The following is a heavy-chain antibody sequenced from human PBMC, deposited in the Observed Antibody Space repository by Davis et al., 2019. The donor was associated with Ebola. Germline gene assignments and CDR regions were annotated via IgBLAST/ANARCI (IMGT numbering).Heavy chain of an antibody. D-gene: IGHD6-19*01. CDR2: ILPNSGVT. V-gene: IGHV1-2*06. CDR3: ARGSAIAVAGLDY. CDR1: GYTFTGYY. J-gene: IGHJ4*02. Sequence: ASVKVSCKASGYTFTGYYMHWVRQAPGQGLEWMGRILPNSGVTNYAQKFQGRVTMTRDTSISTAYMELSKLRSDDTAVYYCARGSAIAVAGLDYWGQGTLVTVSS.